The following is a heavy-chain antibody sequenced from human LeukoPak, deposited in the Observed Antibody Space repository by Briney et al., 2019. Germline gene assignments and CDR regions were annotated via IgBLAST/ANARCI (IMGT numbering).Heavy chain of an antibody. CDR1: GASMSTYY. D-gene: IGHD6-13*01. V-gene: IGHV4-4*07. CDR2: IYTNGGT. J-gene: IGHJ4*02. Sequence: SETLSLTCTVSGASMSTYYWSWIRQPAGKGLEWIGRIYTNGGTSYNPSLKSRVTISVDTSKNQFSLKLSSVTAADTAVYYCASATVYSSSWYRFYFDYWGQGTLVTVSS. CDR3: ASATVYSSSWYRFYFDY.